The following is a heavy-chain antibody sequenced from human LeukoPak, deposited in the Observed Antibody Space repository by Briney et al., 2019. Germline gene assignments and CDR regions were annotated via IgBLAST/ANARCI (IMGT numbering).Heavy chain of an antibody. CDR1: GFTFSSYA. CDR2: ISGSAGST. CDR3: ARDTSGWYGAFEY. Sequence: PGGSLRLSCAASGFTFSSYAMHWVRQAPGKGLEWVSVISGSAGSTNYADSVKGRFTISRDNIKNTLDLQMSSLRAEDTAVYYCARDTSGWYGAFEYWGQGTLVTVSS. V-gene: IGHV3-23*01. D-gene: IGHD6-19*01. J-gene: IGHJ4*02.